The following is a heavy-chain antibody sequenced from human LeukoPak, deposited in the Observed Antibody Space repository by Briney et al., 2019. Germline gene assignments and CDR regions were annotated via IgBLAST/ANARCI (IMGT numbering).Heavy chain of an antibody. J-gene: IGHJ5*02. D-gene: IGHD4-17*01. CDR2: INHSGST. V-gene: IGHV4-34*01. CDR3: ARGTDDYRLYNWFDP. CDR1: GGSFSGYY. Sequence: SETLSLTCAVYGGSFSGYYWSWIRQPPGKGLEWIGEINHSGSTNYNSSLKSRVTISVDTSKNQFSLKLSSVTAADTAVYYCARGTDDYRLYNWFDPWGQGTLVTVSS.